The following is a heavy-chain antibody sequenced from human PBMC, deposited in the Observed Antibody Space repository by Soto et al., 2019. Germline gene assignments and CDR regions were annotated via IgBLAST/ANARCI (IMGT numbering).Heavy chain of an antibody. CDR3: AREDITGIRRAFDI. Sequence: GGSLRLSCAASGFTFSSYGMHWVRQAPGKGLEWVAVIWYDGSNKYYADSVKGRFTISRDNSKNTLYLQMNSLRAEDTAVYYCAREDITGIRRAFDIWGQGTMVTVSS. CDR1: GFTFSSYG. D-gene: IGHD1-20*01. J-gene: IGHJ3*02. V-gene: IGHV3-33*01. CDR2: IWYDGSNK.